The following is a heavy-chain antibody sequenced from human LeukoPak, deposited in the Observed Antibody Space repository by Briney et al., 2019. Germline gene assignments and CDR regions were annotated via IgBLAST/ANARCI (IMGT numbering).Heavy chain of an antibody. V-gene: IGHV3-33*06. CDR3: AKDRAPGYYYDSSGYGLTFDP. Sequence: PGGSLRLSCAASGFTFSSYGMHWVRQVPGKGLEWVAVIWYDGSNKYYADSVKGRFTISRDNSKNTLYLQMNSLRAEDTAVYYCAKDRAPGYYYDSSGYGLTFDPWGQGTLVTLSS. J-gene: IGHJ5*02. CDR2: IWYDGSNK. D-gene: IGHD3-22*01. CDR1: GFTFSSYG.